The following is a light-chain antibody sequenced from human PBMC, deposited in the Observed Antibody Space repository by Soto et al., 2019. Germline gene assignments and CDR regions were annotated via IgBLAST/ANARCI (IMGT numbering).Light chain of an antibody. J-gene: IGLJ3*02. CDR2: EVS. CDR3: SSYTSSSPCV. CDR1: SSDVGGYNY. V-gene: IGLV2-14*01. Sequence: QSALTQPASVSGSPGQSITISCTGTSSDVGGYNYVSWYQQHPGKAPKLMIYEVSNRPSGVSNRFSGSKSGNTASLTIPGLQAEDEADYYCSSYTSSSPCVFGGGTKLTVL.